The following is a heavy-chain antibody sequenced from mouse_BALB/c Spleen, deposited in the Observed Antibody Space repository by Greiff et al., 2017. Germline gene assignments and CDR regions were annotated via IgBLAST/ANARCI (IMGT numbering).Heavy chain of an antibody. V-gene: IGHV1S81*02. Sequence: QVQLQQPGAELVKPGASVKLSCKASGYTFTSYWMHWVKQRPGQGLEWIGEINPSNGRTNYNEKFKSKATLTVDKSSSTAYMQLSSLTSEDSAVYYCAGSYYDYAWFAYWGQGTLVTVSA. CDR1: GYTFTSYW. J-gene: IGHJ3*01. CDR2: INPSNGRT. CDR3: AGSYYDYAWFAY. D-gene: IGHD2-4*01.